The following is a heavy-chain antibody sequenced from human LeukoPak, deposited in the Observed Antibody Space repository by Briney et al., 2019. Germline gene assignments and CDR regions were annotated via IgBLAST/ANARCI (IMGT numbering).Heavy chain of an antibody. CDR2: ISSSSSTI. Sequence: GGSLRLSGAASGFTFSSYSMTWVRQAPGKGLEWVSYISSSSSTIYYADSVKGRFTISRDNAKNSLYLQMNSLRDEDTAVYYCARGAQTYYYDSSGYYFTHLFDYWGQGTLVTVSS. CDR1: GFTFSSYS. J-gene: IGHJ4*02. D-gene: IGHD3-22*01. CDR3: ARGAQTYYYDSSGYYFTHLFDY. V-gene: IGHV3-48*02.